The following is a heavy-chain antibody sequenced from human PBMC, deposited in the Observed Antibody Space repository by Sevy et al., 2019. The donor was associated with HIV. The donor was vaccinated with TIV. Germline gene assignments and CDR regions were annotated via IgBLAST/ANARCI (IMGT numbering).Heavy chain of an antibody. D-gene: IGHD2-8*02. Sequence: RGFLRLSCAASGFPFSSYAMSWVRQASGRGLERVSTLIGGGRRTYYADSVTGRFIISRYNSSNTLYLQMNSLRAEDTAVSYSAKRRVQTGLSGGGANYGWDVCGQGTTVLVSS. V-gene: IGHV3-23*01. CDR2: LIGGGRRT. CDR1: GFPFSSYA. CDR3: AKRRVQTGLSGGGANYGWDV. J-gene: IGHJ6*02.